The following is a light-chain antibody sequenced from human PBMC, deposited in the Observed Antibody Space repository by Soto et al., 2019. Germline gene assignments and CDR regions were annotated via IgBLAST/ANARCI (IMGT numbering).Light chain of an antibody. CDR1: QTISSW. J-gene: IGKJ1*01. CDR3: QHYNSYSEA. V-gene: IGKV1-5*03. CDR2: KAS. Sequence: DIQMTQSPSTLSRSVGDRVTITCRASQTISSWLAWYQQKPGKAPKLLIYKASTLKSGVPSRLSGSGSGTELTLTTSSLQADDFATYYCQHYNSYSEAFGLGTKVELK.